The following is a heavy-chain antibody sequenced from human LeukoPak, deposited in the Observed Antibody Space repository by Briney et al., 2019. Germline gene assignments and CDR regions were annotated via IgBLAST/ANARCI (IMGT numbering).Heavy chain of an antibody. V-gene: IGHV3-7*03. Sequence: GGSLRLSCAASGFSFSESWMSWVRQAPGKGLEWVASIKSAIFYLASVKGRFTISRDNAKNSLYLQMNSLRAEDTALYYCARDISYYGSGSTTVFDYWGQGTLVTVSS. CDR2: IKSAI. D-gene: IGHD3-10*01. CDR1: GFSFSESW. CDR3: ARDISYYGSGSTTVFDY. J-gene: IGHJ4*02.